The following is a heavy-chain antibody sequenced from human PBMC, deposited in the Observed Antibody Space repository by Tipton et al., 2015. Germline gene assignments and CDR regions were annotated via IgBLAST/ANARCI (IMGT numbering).Heavy chain of an antibody. D-gene: IGHD6-19*01. Sequence: TLSLTCTVSGGSISSYYWTWIRQPPGKGLEWIASIYYSGTTYYKPSLKSRVTISVDTSKNQYSLKLSSVTAADTAVYFCARIAVRDYYYYYNVDVWGQGTTVTVSS. V-gene: IGHV4-59*05. J-gene: IGHJ6*02. CDR2: IYYSGTT. CDR3: ARIAVRDYYYYYNVDV. CDR1: GGSISSYY.